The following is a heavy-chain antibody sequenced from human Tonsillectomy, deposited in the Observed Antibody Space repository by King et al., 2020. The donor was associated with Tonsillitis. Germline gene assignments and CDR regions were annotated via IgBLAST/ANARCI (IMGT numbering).Heavy chain of an antibody. CDR3: ATDVSPGGTL. Sequence: VQLVESGGGVVQPGGSLRLYCAASGFTFDDYSMNWVRQAPGKGLEWISLITWDGGITYYGDSVKGRFTISRDNSKNSLYLQMSSLTTDDSALYFCATDVSPGGTLWGQGTLVSVSS. J-gene: IGHJ4*02. V-gene: IGHV3-43*01. CDR2: ITWDGGIT. CDR1: GFTFDDYS. D-gene: IGHD6-13*01.